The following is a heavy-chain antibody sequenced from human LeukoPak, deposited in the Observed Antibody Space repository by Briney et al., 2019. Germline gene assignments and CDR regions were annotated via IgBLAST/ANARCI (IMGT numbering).Heavy chain of an antibody. Sequence: GGSLRLSCAVSGFTFSDYGMHWVRQAPGKGLEWVAVIWYDGTNKFYADSVEGRFTISRDNSKSTLYLQMNSLRAEDTAVYYCARTRYNSGGGDYWGQGTPVTVSP. D-gene: IGHD6-19*01. CDR3: ARTRYNSGGGDY. J-gene: IGHJ4*02. V-gene: IGHV3-33*01. CDR1: GFTFSDYG. CDR2: IWYDGTNK.